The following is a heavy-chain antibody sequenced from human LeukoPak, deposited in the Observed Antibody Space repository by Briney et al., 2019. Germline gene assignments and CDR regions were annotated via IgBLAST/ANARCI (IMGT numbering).Heavy chain of an antibody. Sequence: GRPLRLSCGASGFTFSTYAMHWVRQTPDKGLEWVAFISSGGTSENYAGSVKGRFTISRDNSKNTLYLRMNNLTPEDTAVYYCAKGYGSSTSYGNWFDPWGQGTLVTVSS. CDR1: GFTFSTYA. V-gene: IGHV3-30*18. J-gene: IGHJ5*02. CDR3: AKGYGSSTSYGNWFDP. CDR2: ISSGGTSE. D-gene: IGHD2-2*01.